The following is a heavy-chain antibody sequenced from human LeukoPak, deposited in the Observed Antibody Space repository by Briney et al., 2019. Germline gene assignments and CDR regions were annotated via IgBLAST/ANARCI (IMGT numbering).Heavy chain of an antibody. V-gene: IGHV4-31*03. Sequence: PSETLSLTCTVSGGSISSGGYYWSWIRQHPGKGLEWIGYIYYSGSTYYNPSLKSRVTISVDTSKNQFSLKLSSVTAADTAVYYCAGDNRYGGPGLDYWGQGTLVTVSS. D-gene: IGHD4-23*01. CDR3: AGDNRYGGPGLDY. CDR2: IYYSGST. J-gene: IGHJ4*02. CDR1: GGSISSGGYY.